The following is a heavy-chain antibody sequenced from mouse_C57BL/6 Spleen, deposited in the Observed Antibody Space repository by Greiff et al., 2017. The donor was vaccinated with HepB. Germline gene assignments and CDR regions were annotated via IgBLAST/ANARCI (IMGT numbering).Heavy chain of an antibody. J-gene: IGHJ1*03. CDR3: AREGYYGSRRGNWYFDV. D-gene: IGHD1-1*01. CDR2: IYPRSGNT. V-gene: IGHV1-81*01. CDR1: GYTFTSYG. Sequence: VQLQQSGAELARPGASVKLSCKASGYTFTSYGISWVKQRTGQGLEWIGEIYPRSGNTYYNEKFKGKATLTADKSSSTAYMELRSLTSEDSAVYFCAREGYYGSRRGNWYFDVWGTGTTVTVSS.